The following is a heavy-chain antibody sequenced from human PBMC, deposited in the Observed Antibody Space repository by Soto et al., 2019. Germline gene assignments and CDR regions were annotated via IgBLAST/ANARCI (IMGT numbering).Heavy chain of an antibody. V-gene: IGHV4-34*01. CDR2: LNDSGYT. CDR1: GGSFSGYY. J-gene: IGHJ1*01. D-gene: IGHD3-10*01. CDR3: ARGRGGVQH. Sequence: PSETLSLTCAVYGGSFSGYYWSWIRQPPGKGPEWIGELNDSGYTNYNASLKSRVSMSGDTSKNQFSLKLSFVTAADTAVYYCARGRGGVQHWGQGTLVTVSS.